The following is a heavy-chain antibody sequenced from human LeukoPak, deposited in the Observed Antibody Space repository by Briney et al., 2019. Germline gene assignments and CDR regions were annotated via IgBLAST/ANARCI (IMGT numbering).Heavy chain of an antibody. CDR2: IYSSYFT. V-gene: IGHV4-4*07. J-gene: IGHJ4*02. CDR3: ARVHIVTGTYFDS. CDR1: GDSMSGYS. Sequence: PSETLSLTRTVSGDSMSGYSWSWLRQPAGKELEWIGRIYSSYFTEYNLSLDGRVTMSIDTSKNQFSLMLDSVTAADTAVYYCARVHIVTGTYFDSWGQGALVTVSS. D-gene: IGHD3-10*01.